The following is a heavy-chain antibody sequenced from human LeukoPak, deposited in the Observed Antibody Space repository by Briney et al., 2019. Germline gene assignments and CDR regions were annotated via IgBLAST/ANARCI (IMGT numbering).Heavy chain of an antibody. CDR3: ARDQIAVAEYWFDP. CDR1: GFTFSSYA. Sequence: PGRSLRLSCAASGFTFSSYAMHWVRQAPGKGLEWVAVISYDGSNKYYADSVKGRFTISRDNSKNTLYLQMNSLRAEDTAVYFCARDQIAVAEYWFDPWGQGTLVTVSS. D-gene: IGHD6-19*01. J-gene: IGHJ5*02. V-gene: IGHV3-30-3*01. CDR2: ISYDGSNK.